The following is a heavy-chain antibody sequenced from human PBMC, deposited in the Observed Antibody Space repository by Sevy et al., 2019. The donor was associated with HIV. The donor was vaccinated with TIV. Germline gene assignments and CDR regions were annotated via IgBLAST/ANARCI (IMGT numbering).Heavy chain of an antibody. Sequence: GGSLRLSCAGSGFSFSHYAFHWIRQAPGKGLEWVSVISYDGTYKYYADSVKGRFTISRDNSKNTLYLQMNSLSGNDTDVYYCARVAVSHCTNDCHHRLAYWGPGTPVTVSS. CDR1: GFSFSHYA. CDR3: ARVAVSHCTNDCHHRLAY. V-gene: IGHV3-30-3*01. D-gene: IGHD2-8*01. CDR2: ISYDGTYK. J-gene: IGHJ4*02.